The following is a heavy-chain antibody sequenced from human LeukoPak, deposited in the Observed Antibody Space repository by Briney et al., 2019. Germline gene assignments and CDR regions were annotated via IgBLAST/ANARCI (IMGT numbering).Heavy chain of an antibody. J-gene: IGHJ6*03. Sequence: PGGSLRLSCAASGFTFDDYAMHWVRQPPGKGLEWVSLISWDGGSTYYADSVKGRFTISRDNSKNSLYLQMNSLRAEDTALYYCAKDIGYCSSTSCYYSFMDVWGKGTTVTVSS. CDR1: GFTFDDYA. V-gene: IGHV3-43D*03. CDR3: AKDIGYCSSTSCYYSFMDV. D-gene: IGHD2-2*01. CDR2: ISWDGGST.